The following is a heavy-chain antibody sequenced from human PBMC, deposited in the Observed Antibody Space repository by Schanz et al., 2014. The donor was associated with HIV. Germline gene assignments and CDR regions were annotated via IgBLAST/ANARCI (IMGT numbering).Heavy chain of an antibody. CDR3: ARGRRDVSMIVLYWLDP. D-gene: IGHD3-22*01. CDR1: GYGFTGFG. Sequence: QVQEVQSGRETKKPGDSVKVSCRTSGYGFTGFGISWVRQAPGQGLEWMGWISGYNGNTNYAQKFRGRVTMTRNTSTGTAYMELSSLRSDDTAVYYCARGRRDVSMIVLYWLDPWGQGTLVTVSS. V-gene: IGHV1-18*01. J-gene: IGHJ5*02. CDR2: ISGYNGNT.